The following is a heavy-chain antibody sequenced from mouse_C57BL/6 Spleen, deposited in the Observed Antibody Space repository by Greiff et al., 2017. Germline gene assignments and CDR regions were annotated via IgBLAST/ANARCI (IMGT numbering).Heavy chain of an antibody. CDR3: ARNGYGNYEGGAMDY. CDR1: GYAFSSSW. Sequence: QVQLQQSGPELVKPGASVKISCKASGYAFSSSWMNWVKQRPGKGLEWIGRIYPGDGYTNYNGKFKGKATLTPDKSSSTAYMQLNSLASEDSGVFFCARNGYGNYEGGAMDYWGQGTSVTVSS. D-gene: IGHD2-10*02. J-gene: IGHJ4*01. CDR2: IYPGDGYT. V-gene: IGHV1-82*01.